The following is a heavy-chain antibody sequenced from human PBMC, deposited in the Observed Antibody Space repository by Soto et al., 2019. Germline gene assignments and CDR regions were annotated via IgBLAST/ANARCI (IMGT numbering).Heavy chain of an antibody. V-gene: IGHV1-69*12. CDR1: GGTFSSYA. Sequence: QVQLVQSGAEVKKPGSSVKVSCKASGGTFSSYAISWVRQAPGQGLEWMGGIIPIVGTANYAQKFKGRVTITADESTSTAYMELSSLRSEDTAVYYCARDGYSIYDRDGMDVWGQGTTVTVSS. CDR3: ARDGYSIYDRDGMDV. J-gene: IGHJ6*02. D-gene: IGHD6-13*01. CDR2: IIPIVGTA.